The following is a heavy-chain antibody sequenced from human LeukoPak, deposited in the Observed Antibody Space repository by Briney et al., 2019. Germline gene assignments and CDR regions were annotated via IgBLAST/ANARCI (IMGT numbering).Heavy chain of an antibody. V-gene: IGHV3-23*01. Sequence: GGSLRLSCAASGFTFSIYAMRWVRQAPGRGLEWVSSITGNGAGTFYTDSVKGRFTISRDNSKNTLFLQMNSLRAEDTAIYYCAKDRPNYYDSSGHYYRRNGDYWGQGTLVTVSS. CDR3: AKDRPNYYDSSGHYYRRNGDY. CDR1: GFTFSIYA. J-gene: IGHJ4*02. CDR2: ITGNGAGT. D-gene: IGHD3-22*01.